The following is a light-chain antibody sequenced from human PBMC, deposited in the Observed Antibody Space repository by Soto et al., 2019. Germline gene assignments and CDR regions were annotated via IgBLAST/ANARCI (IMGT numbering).Light chain of an antibody. Sequence: QPVLTQSSSASASLGSSVKLTCTLSSGHSSYIIAWHQQQPGKAPRYLMKLEGSGSYNKGSGVPDRFSGSSSGADRSLTISNLQFEDEADYYCETCDSNLRVFGGGTKVTVL. J-gene: IGLJ3*02. CDR2: LEGSGSY. CDR3: ETCDSNLRV. V-gene: IGLV4-60*02. CDR1: SGHSSYI.